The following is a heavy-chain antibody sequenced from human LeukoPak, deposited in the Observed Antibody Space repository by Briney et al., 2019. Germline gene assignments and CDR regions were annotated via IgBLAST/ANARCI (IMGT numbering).Heavy chain of an antibody. CDR1: GGSISSGSYY. CDR2: IYTSGST. CDR3: ARDLRRDGYNP. Sequence: SETLSLTCTVSGGSISSGSYYWSWIRQPAGKGLEWIGRIYTSGSTNYNPSLKSRVTISVDTSKNQFSLKLSSVTAADTAVYYCARDLRRDGYNPWGQGTLVTVSS. V-gene: IGHV4-61*02. D-gene: IGHD5-24*01. J-gene: IGHJ5*02.